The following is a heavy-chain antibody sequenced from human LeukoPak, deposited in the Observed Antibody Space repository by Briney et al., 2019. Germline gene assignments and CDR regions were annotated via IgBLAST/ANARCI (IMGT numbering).Heavy chain of an antibody. Sequence: SGGSLRLSCAASGFTFSSYWMSWVRQPPGKGLEWIGEIHHSGNTNYKPSLKSRVTLSADKSANQFSLKLSSVTAADTAVYYCARQDDYGGNWWGQGTLVTVSS. J-gene: IGHJ4*02. D-gene: IGHD4-23*01. CDR1: GFTFSSYW. CDR2: IHHSGNT. V-gene: IGHV4-4*02. CDR3: ARQDDYGGNW.